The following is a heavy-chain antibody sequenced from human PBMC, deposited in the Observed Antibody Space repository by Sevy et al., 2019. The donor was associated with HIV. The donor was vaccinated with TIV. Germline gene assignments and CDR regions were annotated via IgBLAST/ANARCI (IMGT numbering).Heavy chain of an antibody. CDR1: GFTFSNYA. CDR3: ATEGLSGYDAPFAY. V-gene: IGHV3-23*01. Sequence: GGSLRLSCAASGFTFSNYAMSWVRQAPGKGLDWVSAISGSGGRIYYADSVKGRFTISRDNSKNTLYLQMNSLRAEDTAVYYCATEGLSGYDAPFAYWGQGTLVTVSS. D-gene: IGHD5-12*01. CDR2: ISGSGGRI. J-gene: IGHJ4*02.